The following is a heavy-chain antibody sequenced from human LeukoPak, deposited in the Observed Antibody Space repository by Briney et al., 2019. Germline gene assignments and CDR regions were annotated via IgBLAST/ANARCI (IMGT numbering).Heavy chain of an antibody. J-gene: IGHJ4*02. D-gene: IGHD3-22*01. Sequence: ASVKVSCKASVGTFSIYAISWVRQAPGQGREWVGRIISIFRRANYAQKFQGRVTIPAHKSTSTAYVELSSLRSEDTAVYYCARLYYDSSGYYTRYYFDYWGQGALVTVSS. CDR2: IISIFRRA. CDR1: VGTFSIYA. V-gene: IGHV1-69*04. CDR3: ARLYYDSSGYYTRYYFDY.